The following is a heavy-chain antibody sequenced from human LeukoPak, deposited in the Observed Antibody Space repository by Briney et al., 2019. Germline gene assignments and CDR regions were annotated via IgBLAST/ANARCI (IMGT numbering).Heavy chain of an antibody. CDR3: ARDSEQLWFTNFDY. D-gene: IGHD5-18*01. J-gene: IGHJ4*02. Sequence: GGSLRLSCAASGFTFSSCAMHWVRQAPGKGLEWVAVISYDGSNKYYADSVKGRFTISRDNSKNTLYLQMNSLRAEDTAVYYCARDSEQLWFTNFDYWGQGTLVTVSS. V-gene: IGHV3-30*04. CDR1: GFTFSSCA. CDR2: ISYDGSNK.